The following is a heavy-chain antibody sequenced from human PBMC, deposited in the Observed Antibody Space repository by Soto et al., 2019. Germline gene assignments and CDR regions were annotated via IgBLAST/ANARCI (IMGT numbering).Heavy chain of an antibody. Sequence: GGSLRLSCAASGFTFSSYAMSWARQAPGKGLEWVSAISGSGGSTYYADSVKGRFTISRDNSKNTLYLQMNSLRAEDTAVYYCATADEYYDFWSGYYPGYYGMDVWGQGTTVTVSS. V-gene: IGHV3-23*01. J-gene: IGHJ6*02. CDR3: ATADEYYDFWSGYYPGYYGMDV. D-gene: IGHD3-3*01. CDR1: GFTFSSYA. CDR2: ISGSGGST.